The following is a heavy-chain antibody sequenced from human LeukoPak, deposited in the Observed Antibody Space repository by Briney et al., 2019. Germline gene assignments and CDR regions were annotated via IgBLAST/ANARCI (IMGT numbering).Heavy chain of an antibody. J-gene: IGHJ4*02. V-gene: IGHV1-2*02. CDR2: INPNSGGT. CDR1: GYTFTGYY. D-gene: IGHD3-10*01. Sequence: ASVKVSCKASGYTFTGYYMHWVRQVPGQGLEWMGWINPNSGGTNYAQKFQGRVTMTRDTSISTAYMELSRLRSDDTAVYYCARSITMVRGVIIGIDYWGQGTLVTVSS. CDR3: ARSITMVRGVIIGIDY.